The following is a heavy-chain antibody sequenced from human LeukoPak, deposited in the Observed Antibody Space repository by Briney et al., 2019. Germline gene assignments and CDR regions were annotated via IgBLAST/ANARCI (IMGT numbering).Heavy chain of an antibody. CDR3: AKEIYGDPTGGRFQH. D-gene: IGHD4/OR15-4a*01. J-gene: IGHJ1*01. V-gene: IGHV3-30*02. Sequence: GGSLRLSCAASGFTFSSYGMHWVRQAPGKGLEWVAFIRYDGNNKYYADSVKGRFTISRDNSKNTLYLQMKSLRAEDTAVYYCAKEIYGDPTGGRFQHWGQGTLVTVSS. CDR1: GFTFSSYG. CDR2: IRYDGNNK.